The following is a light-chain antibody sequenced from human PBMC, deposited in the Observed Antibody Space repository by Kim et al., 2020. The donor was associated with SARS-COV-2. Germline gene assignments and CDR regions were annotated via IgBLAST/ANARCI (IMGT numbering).Light chain of an antibody. CDR2: DAS. V-gene: IGKV3-15*01. J-gene: IGKJ5*01. CDR3: QQYSDWPPIT. CDR1: QSVSSK. Sequence: SPGERAALSCRASQSVSSKLSRYQQKPGQAPRLLIYDASTRASGIPARFIGSGSGTEFTLTIFRLQSEDFALYYCQQYSDWPPITFGQGTRLEIK.